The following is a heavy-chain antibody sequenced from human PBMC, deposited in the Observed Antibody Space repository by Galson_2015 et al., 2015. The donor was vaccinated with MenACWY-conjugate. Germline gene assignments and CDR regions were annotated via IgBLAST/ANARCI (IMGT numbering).Heavy chain of an antibody. CDR3: AGPDIVLRRLNGNGMDV. Sequence: SVKVSCKASGYTFTRCYMHWVRQAPGQGLEWMGIINPGGGSTSYAQKFQGRVTMTRDTSTSIVNMELSSLRSEDTAVYYCAGPDIVLRRLNGNGMDVWGQGTTVTVSS. J-gene: IGHJ6*02. V-gene: IGHV1-46*01. CDR1: GYTFTRCY. CDR2: INPGGGST. D-gene: IGHD2-8*01.